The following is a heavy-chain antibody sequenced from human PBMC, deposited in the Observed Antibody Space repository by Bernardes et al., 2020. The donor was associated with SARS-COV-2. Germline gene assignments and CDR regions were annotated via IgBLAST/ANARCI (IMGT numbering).Heavy chain of an antibody. CDR1: GFTFSSFS. Sequence: GGSLRLSCAASGFTFSSFSMNWVRQAPGKGLEWVSYISSSSRTIYYADSVKGRFTISRDNAKNSLHLQMNSLRDEDTAVYYCARDSFGDWYFDLWGRGTLVTVSS. V-gene: IGHV3-48*02. CDR2: ISSSSRTI. J-gene: IGHJ2*01. CDR3: ARDSFGDWYFDL. D-gene: IGHD3-10*01.